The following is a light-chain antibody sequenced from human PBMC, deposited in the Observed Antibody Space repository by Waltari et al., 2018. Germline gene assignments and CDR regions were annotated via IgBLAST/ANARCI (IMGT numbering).Light chain of an antibody. V-gene: IGLV2-11*01. CDR3: CSYVGRYIWV. CDR2: DVS. CDR1: SSDVGGYNY. Sequence: QSALTQPRSVSGSPGQSVTISCTGTSSDVGGYNYVSWYQQHPGKVPKLMIYDVSTRSSGVPARFSGSKSGNTASLTISGLQTEDEADYYCCSYVGRYIWVFGGGTKLTVL. J-gene: IGLJ3*02.